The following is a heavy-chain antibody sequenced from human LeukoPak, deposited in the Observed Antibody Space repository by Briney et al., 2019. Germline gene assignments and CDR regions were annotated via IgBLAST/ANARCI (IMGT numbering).Heavy chain of an antibody. CDR1: GFTFSRYW. CDR3: AKGHIAPLGY. J-gene: IGHJ4*02. CDR2: ISGSDGST. D-gene: IGHD6-6*01. V-gene: IGHV3-23*01. Sequence: GSLRLSCAASGFTFSRYWMHWVRQAPGKGLEWVSGISGSDGSTYYADSVKGRFSISRDNSKNTLFLQMSSLRAEDTAVYYCAKGHIAPLGYWGQGTLVTVSS.